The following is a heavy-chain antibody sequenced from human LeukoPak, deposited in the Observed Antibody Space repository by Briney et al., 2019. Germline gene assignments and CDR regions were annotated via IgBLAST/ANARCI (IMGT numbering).Heavy chain of an antibody. V-gene: IGHV4-39*01. Sequence: PAETLSLTCTVSGGSISGSTYHWAWIRQPPGKGLEWIGSIYYTGTTYYSPSLRSRVTISVDTSKNQFSLRLTSVTAADTAVYYCARRGYSPFDYWGQGTLVTVSS. CDR3: ARRGYSPFDY. CDR1: GGSISGSTYH. D-gene: IGHD5-18*01. CDR2: IYYTGTT. J-gene: IGHJ4*02.